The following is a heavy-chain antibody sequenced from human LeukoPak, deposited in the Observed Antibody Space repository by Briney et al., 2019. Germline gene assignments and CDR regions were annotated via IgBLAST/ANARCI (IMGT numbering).Heavy chain of an antibody. CDR2: MNPNSGNT. CDR1: GYTFTSYD. Sequence: GASVKVSCKASGYTFTSYDINWVRQATGQGLEWMGWMNPNSGNTGYAQKFQGRVTMTRNTSIGTAYMELSSLRSEDTAVYYCARGLTFIAALDYWGQGTLVTVSS. J-gene: IGHJ4*02. V-gene: IGHV1-8*01. CDR3: ARGLTFIAALDY. D-gene: IGHD6-13*01.